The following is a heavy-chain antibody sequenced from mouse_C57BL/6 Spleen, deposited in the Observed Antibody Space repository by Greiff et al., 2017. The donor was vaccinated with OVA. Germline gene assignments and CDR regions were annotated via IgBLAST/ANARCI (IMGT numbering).Heavy chain of an antibody. Sequence: QVQLQQPGAELVMPGASVKLSCKASGYTFTSYWMHWVKQRPGQGLEWIGEIDPSDSYTNYNQKFKGKSTLTVDKSSSTAYMQLSSLTSEDSAVYYCARREDGSYDYWGQGTTLTVSS. J-gene: IGHJ2*01. CDR1: GYTFTSYW. CDR2: IDPSDSYT. D-gene: IGHD2-3*01. V-gene: IGHV1-69*01. CDR3: ARREDGSYDY.